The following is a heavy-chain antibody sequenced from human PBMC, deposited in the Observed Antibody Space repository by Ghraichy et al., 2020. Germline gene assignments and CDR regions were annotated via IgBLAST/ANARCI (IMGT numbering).Heavy chain of an antibody. Sequence: SETLSLTCTVSGGSISSGGYYWSWIRQHPGKGLEWIGYIYYSGSTYYNPSLKSRVTISVDTSKNQFSLKLSSVTAADTAVYYCARAGSGKQYAFDIWGQGTMVTVSS. V-gene: IGHV4-31*03. J-gene: IGHJ3*02. CDR3: ARAGSGKQYAFDI. CDR1: GGSISSGGYY. D-gene: IGHD3-10*01. CDR2: IYYSGST.